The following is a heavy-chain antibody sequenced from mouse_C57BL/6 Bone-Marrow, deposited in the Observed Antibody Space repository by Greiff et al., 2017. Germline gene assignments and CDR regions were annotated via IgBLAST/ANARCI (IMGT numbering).Heavy chain of an antibody. Sequence: EVQLVESGGGLVQPGGSLSLSCAASGFTFTDYYMSWVRQPPGKALEWLGFIRNKVNGYTTEYSASVKGRFTISRDNSQSTLYLHMNALRAEDSATYFCSSSPYDDDEIDYWGQGTTLTVSS. V-gene: IGHV7-3*01. CDR1: GFTFTDYY. CDR2: IRNKVNGYTT. J-gene: IGHJ2*01. D-gene: IGHD2-4*01. CDR3: SSSPYDDDEIDY.